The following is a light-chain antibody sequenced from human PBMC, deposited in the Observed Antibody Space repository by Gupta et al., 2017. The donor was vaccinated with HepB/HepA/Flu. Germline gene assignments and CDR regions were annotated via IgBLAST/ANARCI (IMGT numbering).Light chain of an antibody. CDR1: SRDVGGHNY. CDR3: VSYTTISTRV. Sequence: QSALTQPASVSGSPGQSITIPCTGTSRDVGGHNYVSWYQQHPGKAPKLMIYDVSNRPSGVSNRFSGSKSGNTASLTISGLQAEDEADYYCVSYTTISTRVFGGGTKLTVL. CDR2: DVS. J-gene: IGLJ3*02. V-gene: IGLV2-14*03.